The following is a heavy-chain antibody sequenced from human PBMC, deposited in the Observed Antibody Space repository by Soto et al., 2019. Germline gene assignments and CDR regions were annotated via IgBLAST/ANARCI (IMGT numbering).Heavy chain of an antibody. D-gene: IGHD3-9*01. CDR2: IYYSGST. CDR1: GGSISSYY. CDR3: ARELRYFDLGGNWFDP. V-gene: IGHV4-59*01. Sequence: SETLSLTCTVSGGSISSYYWSWIRQPPGKGLEWIGYIYYSGSTNYNPSLKSRVTISVDTSENQFSLKLSSVTAADTAVYYCARELRYFDLGGNWFDPCGQGTLVTVSS. J-gene: IGHJ5*02.